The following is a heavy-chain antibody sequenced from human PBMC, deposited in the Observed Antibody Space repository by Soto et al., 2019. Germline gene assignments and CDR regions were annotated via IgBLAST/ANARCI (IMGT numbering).Heavy chain of an antibody. D-gene: IGHD6-13*01. CDR3: TNYSSSWYSFDH. Sequence: LRLSCSASGFTFSNACMSWVRQAPGKGLEWVGRIKSKTYGRTTDYPATVKGRYTISRDDSKSTLYLQMNSLKTEDTAVYYRTNYSSSWYSFDHWGTGTRVTSPQ. CDR2: IKSKTYGRTT. CDR1: GFTFSNAC. V-gene: IGHV3-15*01. J-gene: IGHJ4*02.